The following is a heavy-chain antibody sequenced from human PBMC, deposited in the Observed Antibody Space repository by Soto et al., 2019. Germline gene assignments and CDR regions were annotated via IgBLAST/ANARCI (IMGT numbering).Heavy chain of an antibody. D-gene: IGHD6-6*01. CDR1: GYTFTSYD. CDR2: MNPNSGNT. CDR3: ARERAARLNYYYGMDV. J-gene: IGHJ6*02. Sequence: ASVKVSCKASGYTFTSYDINWVRQATGQGLEWMGWMNPNSGNTGYAQKFQGRVTMTRNTSISTAYMELSSLRSEGTAVYYCARERAARLNYYYGMDVWGQGTTVTVSS. V-gene: IGHV1-8*01.